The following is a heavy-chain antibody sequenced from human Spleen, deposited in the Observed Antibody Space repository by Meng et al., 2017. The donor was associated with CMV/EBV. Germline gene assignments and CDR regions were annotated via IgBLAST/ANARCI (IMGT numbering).Heavy chain of an antibody. J-gene: IGHJ4*02. CDR2: IKSRTDGGTT. D-gene: IGHD2/OR15-2a*01. V-gene: IGHV3-15*01. CDR1: GFTFSNAW. CDR3: TTLGIYGK. Sequence: LSCAACGFTFSNAWMYWVRQAPGKGLEWVGRIKSRTDGGTTDYAAPVKARFTISRDDSSNTLYLQMNSLKTEDTALYYCTTLGIYGKWGQGTLVTVSS.